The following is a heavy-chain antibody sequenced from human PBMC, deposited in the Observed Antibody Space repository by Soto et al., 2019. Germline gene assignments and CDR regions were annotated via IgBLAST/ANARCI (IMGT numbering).Heavy chain of an antibody. CDR3: ARDGLDYYGLDV. J-gene: IGHJ6*02. CDR1: GFTPSDYY. CDR2: ISSTGGTV. Sequence: QVQLVESGGGLVKPGASLRLSCAASGFTPSDYYMTWVRQTPGKGLEWISYISSTGGTVNYADSVKGRFTISRDNIKNSLFLQMTSLRDEDTAVYYCARDGLDYYGLDVWGQGTTVTVSS. V-gene: IGHV3-11*01.